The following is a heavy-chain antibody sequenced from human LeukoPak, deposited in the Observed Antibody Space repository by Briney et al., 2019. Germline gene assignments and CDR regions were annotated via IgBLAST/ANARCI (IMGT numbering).Heavy chain of an antibody. V-gene: IGHV3-23*01. CDR3: AKAPPPGYYYYAMDV. D-gene: IGHD2-15*01. J-gene: IGHJ6*02. Sequence: GGSLRLSCAASGFTFSSYAMSWVRQAPGKELEWVSVIIGRGDTTYYADSVKGRFTISRDNSKNTLYLQMNSLRVEDTAVYYCAKAPPPGYYYYAMDVWGQGTTVTVSS. CDR2: IIGRGDTT. CDR1: GFTFSSYA.